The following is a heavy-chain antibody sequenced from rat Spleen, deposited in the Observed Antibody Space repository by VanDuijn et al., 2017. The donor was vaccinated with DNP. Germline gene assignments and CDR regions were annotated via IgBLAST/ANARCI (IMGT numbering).Heavy chain of an antibody. D-gene: IGHD1-2*01. Sequence: EVQLVESGGGLVKPGRSLKLSCAASGFTFSDFNMAWVRQAPKKGLEWVATVNYDGGITYYRDSVKGRFTISRDNAKNTQYLQMDSLRSEDTATYYCARHSSYAMDAWGQGTSVTVSS. V-gene: IGHV5-7*01. CDR2: VNYDGGIT. CDR1: GFTFSDFN. J-gene: IGHJ4*01. CDR3: ARHSSYAMDA.